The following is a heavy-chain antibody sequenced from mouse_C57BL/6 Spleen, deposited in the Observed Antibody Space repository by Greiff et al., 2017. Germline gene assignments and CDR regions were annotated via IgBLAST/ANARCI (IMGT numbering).Heavy chain of an antibody. CDR2: IYPRSGNT. V-gene: IGHV1-81*01. Sequence: QVQLQQSGAELARPGASVKLSCKASGYTFTSSGISWVKQRTGQGLEWIGEIYPRSGNTYYNAKFKGKATLTADKSSSTAYMELSSLTSEDSAVYFCARSLNYYYGSCPSGFAYWGQGTLVTVSA. D-gene: IGHD1-1*01. J-gene: IGHJ3*01. CDR1: GYTFTSSG. CDR3: ARSLNYYYGSCPSGFAY.